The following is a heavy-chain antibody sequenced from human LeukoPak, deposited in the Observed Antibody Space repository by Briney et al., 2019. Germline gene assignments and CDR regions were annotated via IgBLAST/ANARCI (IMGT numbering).Heavy chain of an antibody. D-gene: IGHD3-3*01. Sequence: GGSLRLSCAASGFTFSSYSMNWVRQAPGKGLEWFSSISSSSSYIYYADSVKGRFTISRDNAKNSLYLQMNSLRAEDTAVYYCARDAVRFLEWLQPILYYFDYWGQGTLGTVSS. CDR3: ARDAVRFLEWLQPILYYFDY. CDR1: GFTFSSYS. CDR2: ISSSSSYI. V-gene: IGHV3-21*01. J-gene: IGHJ4*02.